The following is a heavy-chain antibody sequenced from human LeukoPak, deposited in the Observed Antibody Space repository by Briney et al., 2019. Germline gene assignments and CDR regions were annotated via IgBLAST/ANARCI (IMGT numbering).Heavy chain of an antibody. CDR1: GFTFSSYE. D-gene: IGHD1-26*01. CDR3: ARCWELLGYDY. CDR2: ISSSGSTI. J-gene: IGHJ4*02. V-gene: IGHV3-48*03. Sequence: PGGSLRLSCAASGFTFSSYEMNWVRQAPGKGLEWVSYISSSGSTIYYADSVKGRFTIPRDNAKNSLYLQMNSLRAEDTAVYYCARCWELLGYDYWGQGTLVTVSS.